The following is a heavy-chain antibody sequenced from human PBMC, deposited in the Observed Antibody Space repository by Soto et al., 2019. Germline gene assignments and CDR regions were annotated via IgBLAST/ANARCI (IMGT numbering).Heavy chain of an antibody. V-gene: IGHV3-33*01. CDR2: IWYDGSNK. CDR1: GFTFSSYG. J-gene: IGHJ6*02. CDR3: XRXXXXXXXXXXYYYYYGMDV. Sequence: QVQLVESGGGVVQPGRSLRLSCAASGFTFSSYGMHWVRQAPGKGLEWVAVIWYDGSNKYYADSVKGRFTISRDNSKNTLYLQMNSLXAXXXXXXXXXRXXXXXXXXXXYYYYYGMDVWGQGTTVTVSS.